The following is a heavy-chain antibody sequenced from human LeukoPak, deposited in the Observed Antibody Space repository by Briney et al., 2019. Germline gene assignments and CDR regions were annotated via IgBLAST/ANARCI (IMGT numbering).Heavy chain of an antibody. CDR2: IYYSGST. CDR3: ARGVLRYYSRDFDS. Sequence: SQTLSLTCTVSGGSISSSGYYWSWIRQHPGKGLEWIGYIYYSGSTYYNPSLKSRATISVDTSKNQFSLGLSSVTAADTAVYYCARGVLRYYSRDFDSWGQGTQVTASS. V-gene: IGHV4-31*03. J-gene: IGHJ4*02. CDR1: GGSISSSGYY. D-gene: IGHD3-9*01.